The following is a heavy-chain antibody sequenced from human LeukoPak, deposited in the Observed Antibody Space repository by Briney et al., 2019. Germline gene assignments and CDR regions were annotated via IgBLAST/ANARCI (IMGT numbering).Heavy chain of an antibody. V-gene: IGHV3-7*01. J-gene: IGHJ4*02. D-gene: IGHD5-18*01. CDR2: IKQDGSEK. CDR1: GFTFSSYW. CDR3: ARDKNIQLWPTYFDY. Sequence: GGSLRLSCAASGFTFSSYWMSWVRQAPGKGLEWVANIKQDGSEKYYVDSVKGRFTISRDNAKNSLYLQMNSLRAEDTAVYYCARDKNIQLWPTYFDYWGQGTLVTVSS.